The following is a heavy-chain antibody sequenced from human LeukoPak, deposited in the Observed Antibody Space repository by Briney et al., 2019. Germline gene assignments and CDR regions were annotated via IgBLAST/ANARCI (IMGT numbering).Heavy chain of an antibody. CDR2: IYYSGST. CDR1: GGSISSSSYY. D-gene: IGHD6-19*01. V-gene: IGHV4-39*07. Sequence: SETLSLTRTVSGGSISSSSYYWGWIRQPPGKGLEWIGSIYYSGSTYYNPSLKSRVTISVDRSKNQFSLKLSSVTAADTAVYYCAHQGIAVAGLGYWGQGTLVTVSS. CDR3: AHQGIAVAGLGY. J-gene: IGHJ4*02.